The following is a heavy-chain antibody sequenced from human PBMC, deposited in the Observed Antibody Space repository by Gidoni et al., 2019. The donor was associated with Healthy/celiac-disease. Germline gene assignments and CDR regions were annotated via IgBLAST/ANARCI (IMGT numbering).Heavy chain of an antibody. D-gene: IGHD3-22*01. V-gene: IGHV3-23*01. CDR1: GFTFRNYA. CDR2: ISGSGGST. CDR3: ARNSTMIVVVPLDY. Sequence: EVQLLESGGGLVQPGGSLRLSCAVSGFTFRNYAMSWVRQAPGKGLEWVSGISGSGGSTNYADSVKGRLTISRDNSKNTLYLQMNSLRVEDTAVYYCARNSTMIVVVPLDYWGQGTLVTVSS. J-gene: IGHJ4*02.